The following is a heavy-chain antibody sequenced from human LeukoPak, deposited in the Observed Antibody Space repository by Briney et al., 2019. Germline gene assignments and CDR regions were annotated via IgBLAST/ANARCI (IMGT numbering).Heavy chain of an antibody. V-gene: IGHV4-39*01. J-gene: IGHJ4*02. Sequence: PSETLSLTCSVSGGSMRSSRNYWGWIRQPPGKGLEWIASIYHSGSTYHNPSLKSRVTISVDMSKNQFSLKLTSVTAADTAVYYCARNPTVGANRWFDYWGQGTLVTASS. CDR3: ARNPTVGANRWFDY. D-gene: IGHD1-26*01. CDR2: IYHSGST. CDR1: GGSMRSSRNY.